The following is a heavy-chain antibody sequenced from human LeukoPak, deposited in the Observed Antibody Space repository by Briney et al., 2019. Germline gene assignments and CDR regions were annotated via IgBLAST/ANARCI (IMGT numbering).Heavy chain of an antibody. CDR3: ARSPRYCSSTSCYGRRYWFDP. CDR1: GYTFTSYD. D-gene: IGHD2-2*01. Sequence: ASVKVSCKASGYTFTSYDINWVRQATGQGLEWMGWMNPNSGNTGYAQKFQGRVTMTRNTSISTAYMELSSLRSEDAAVYYCARSPRYCSSTSCYGRRYWFDPWGQGTLVTVSS. V-gene: IGHV1-8*01. J-gene: IGHJ5*02. CDR2: MNPNSGNT.